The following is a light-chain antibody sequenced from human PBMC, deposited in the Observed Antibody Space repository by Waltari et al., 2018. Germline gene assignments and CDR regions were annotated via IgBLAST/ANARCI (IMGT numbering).Light chain of an antibody. CDR3: QSYDSTDLWV. CDR1: SGTISSNY. CDR2: EYK. J-gene: IGLJ3*02. V-gene: IGLV6-57*01. Sequence: VLIQPHSVPAPPGEQVTIPSPRRSGTISSNYLPWYQQRPGSSPTTVIYEYKQRPPGVSDRFSGSIDSSSNSASLTISGLKTEDEADYYCQSYDSTDLWVFGGGTKLTVL.